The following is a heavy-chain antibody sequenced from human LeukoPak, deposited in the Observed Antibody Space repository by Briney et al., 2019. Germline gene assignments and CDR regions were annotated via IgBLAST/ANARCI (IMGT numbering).Heavy chain of an antibody. J-gene: IGHJ6*03. D-gene: IGHD3-16*01. CDR2: IYYSGTT. Sequence: SETLSLTCTVSGGSISTNYWSWIRQPPGRGLEWIGYIYYSGTTNYSPPLKSRVTISVDTSKNQFSLKLTSVTAADTAVYYCARTLRWFPQGTFYNFYMDVWGKGTTVTVSS. V-gene: IGHV4-59*01. CDR1: GGSISTNY. CDR3: ARTLRWFPQGTFYNFYMDV.